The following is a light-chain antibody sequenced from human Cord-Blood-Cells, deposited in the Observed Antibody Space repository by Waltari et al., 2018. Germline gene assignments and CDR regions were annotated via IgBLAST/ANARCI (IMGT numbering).Light chain of an antibody. V-gene: IGLV2-23*01. CDR3: SSYAGSSTWV. CDR2: EGS. J-gene: IGLJ3*02. Sequence: QSALTQPASVSGSPGQSITISCTGTSSDVGSSNHVSWYQQHPGKAPKLMIYEGSKRPSGVSNRFSGSKSGNTASLTISGLQAEDEADYYCSSYAGSSTWVFGGGTKLTVL. CDR1: SSDVGSSNH.